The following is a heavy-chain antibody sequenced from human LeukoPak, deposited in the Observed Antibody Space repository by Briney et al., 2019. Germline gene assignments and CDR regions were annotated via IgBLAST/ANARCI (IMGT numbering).Heavy chain of an antibody. J-gene: IGHJ5*02. D-gene: IGHD5-18*01. CDR2: IIPIFGTA. CDR1: GYTFSSYA. V-gene: IGHV1-69*05. CDR3: AREIGPLYSYGPSDWFDP. Sequence: VASVKVSCKASGYTFSSYAISWVRQAPGQGLEWMGGIIPIFGTANYAQKFQGRVTITTDESTSTAYMELSSLRSEDTAVYYCAREIGPLYSYGPSDWFDPWGQGTLVTVSS.